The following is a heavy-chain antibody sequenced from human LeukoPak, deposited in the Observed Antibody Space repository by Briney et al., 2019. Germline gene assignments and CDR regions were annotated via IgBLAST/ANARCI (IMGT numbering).Heavy chain of an antibody. V-gene: IGHV4-4*02. CDR3: ARLYGNYQNYFDY. CDR2: MYYRGNT. J-gene: IGHJ4*02. CDR1: GGSISSSNW. D-gene: IGHD1-7*01. Sequence: SGTLSLTCAVSGGSISSSNWWSWVRRPPGKGLEWVGHMYYRGNTFYNPSLKSRVTISVDTSKNQFSLKLRSVTAADTAVYYCARLYGNYQNYFDYWGQGTLVTVSS.